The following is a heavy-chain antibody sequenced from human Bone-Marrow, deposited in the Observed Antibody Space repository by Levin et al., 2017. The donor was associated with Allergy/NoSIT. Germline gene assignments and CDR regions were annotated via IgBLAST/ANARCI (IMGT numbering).Heavy chain of an antibody. D-gene: IGHD2-2*01. CDR2: IGTAADS. V-gene: IGHV3-13*04. CDR3: ARVVLPRYCTSTSCSDSGYYFDY. Sequence: GGSLRLSCAASGFTFSSYDMHWVRQATGRGLEWVSAIGTAADSYYSGSVKGRFTVSRDNAKNSFYLQMNSLRAGDTAVYYCARVVLPRYCTSTSCSDSGYYFDYWGQGTLVTVSS. CDR1: GFTFSSYD. J-gene: IGHJ4*02.